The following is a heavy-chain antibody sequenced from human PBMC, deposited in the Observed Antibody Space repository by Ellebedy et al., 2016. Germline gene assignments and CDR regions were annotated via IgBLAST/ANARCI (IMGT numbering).Heavy chain of an antibody. J-gene: IGHJ4*02. CDR2: INHSGST. Sequence: GSLRLXCAASGFTFSSYAMSWIRQPPGKGLEWIGEINHSGSTNYNPSLKSRVTISVDTSKNQFSLKLSSVTAADTAVYYCARVLWYGDAGDYWGQGTLVTVSS. CDR1: GFTFSSYA. V-gene: IGHV4-34*01. CDR3: ARVLWYGDAGDY. D-gene: IGHD4-17*01.